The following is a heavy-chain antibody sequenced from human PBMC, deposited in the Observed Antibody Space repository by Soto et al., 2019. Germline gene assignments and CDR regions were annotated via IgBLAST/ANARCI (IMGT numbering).Heavy chain of an antibody. Sequence: SLRLSCTFSGFTSTDHALTWVRQAPGKGLEWVAFSTSHSYGGTTDYAASVKGRFTISRDDSKSIAYLQMNSLRAEDTAVYYCARDQLILPAHDFFYGSDVWGQGAKVTVSS. D-gene: IGHD2-21*02. J-gene: IGHJ6*02. CDR3: ARDQLILPAHDFFYGSDV. CDR1: GFTSTDHA. CDR2: STSHSYGGTT. V-gene: IGHV3-49*04.